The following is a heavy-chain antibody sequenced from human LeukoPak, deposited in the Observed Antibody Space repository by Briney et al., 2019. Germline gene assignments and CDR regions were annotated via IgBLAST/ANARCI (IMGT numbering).Heavy chain of an antibody. V-gene: IGHV3-30*18. Sequence: GGSLRLSCAASGFTFSSYWMSWVRQAPGKGLEWVAVISYDGSNKYYADSVKGRFTISRDNSKNTLYLQMSSLRAEDTAVYYCAKLYYYDSSGLDYWGQGTLVTVSS. J-gene: IGHJ4*02. CDR3: AKLYYYDSSGLDY. D-gene: IGHD3-22*01. CDR2: ISYDGSNK. CDR1: GFTFSSYW.